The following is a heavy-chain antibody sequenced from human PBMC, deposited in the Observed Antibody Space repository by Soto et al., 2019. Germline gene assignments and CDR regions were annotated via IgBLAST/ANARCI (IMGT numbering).Heavy chain of an antibody. CDR2: MYKTGET. J-gene: IGHJ6*02. CDR1: GGSVSTGMRY. Sequence: SETLSLTCTVSGGSVSTGMRYWGWVRQPPGKALEFIGYMYKTGETLLNSSLKSRVTLSMETSKNQFSLTLSSVTAADTAVYFCMKAHESGDFLGMSVWGPGTTVTVSS. D-gene: IGHD3-10*01. V-gene: IGHV4-61*01. CDR3: MKAHESGDFLGMSV.